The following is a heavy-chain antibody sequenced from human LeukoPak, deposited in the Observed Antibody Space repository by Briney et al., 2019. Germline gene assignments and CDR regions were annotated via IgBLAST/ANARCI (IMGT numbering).Heavy chain of an antibody. V-gene: IGHV3-33*01. D-gene: IGHD3-22*01. Sequence: GRSLRLSCAASGFSLSTYGMHWVRQAPGKGLEWVAMIWYDASGQHYADSVKGRFTISRDTSKNTLYLQMNSLRAEDTAVYFCARDSLYDDNGYYHYFDYWGRGTLATVSS. CDR2: IWYDASGQ. CDR3: ARDSLYDDNGYYHYFDY. CDR1: GFSLSTYG. J-gene: IGHJ4*02.